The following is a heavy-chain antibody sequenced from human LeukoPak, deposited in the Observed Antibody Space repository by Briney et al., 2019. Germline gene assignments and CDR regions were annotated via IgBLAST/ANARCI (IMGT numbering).Heavy chain of an antibody. Sequence: SQTLSLTCTVSGGSISSGSYYWSWLRQPAGKGLEWIGRIYTSGSTNYNPSLKSRVTISVDTSKNQFSLKLSSVTAADTAVYYCARATNWFDPWGQGTLVTVSS. CDR1: GGSISSGSYY. D-gene: IGHD4-17*01. CDR3: ARATNWFDP. J-gene: IGHJ5*02. CDR2: IYTSGST. V-gene: IGHV4-61*02.